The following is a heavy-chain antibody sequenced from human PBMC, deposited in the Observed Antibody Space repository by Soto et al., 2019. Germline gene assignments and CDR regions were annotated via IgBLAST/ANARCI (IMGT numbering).Heavy chain of an antibody. J-gene: IGHJ4*02. D-gene: IGHD2-2*01. CDR2: ISKSDYT. Sequence: SGGSLRLSCTVSGFAFNNYGINWVRQAPGKGLEWVSSISKSDYTYYSDSVKGRFAISRDNAKSPVSLQMNTLRVEDTAVYYCAREDSIIIPAVSDFWGQGTLVTVSS. CDR1: GFAFNNYG. CDR3: AREDSIIIPAVSDF. V-gene: IGHV3-21*01.